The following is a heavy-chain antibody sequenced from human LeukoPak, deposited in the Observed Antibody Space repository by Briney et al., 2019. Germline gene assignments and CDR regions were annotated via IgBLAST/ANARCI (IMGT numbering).Heavy chain of an antibody. J-gene: IGHJ4*02. V-gene: IGHV3-20*01. CDR1: GFTFDDYG. CDR2: INWNGDST. D-gene: IGHD6-19*01. CDR3: ARASGGSGCYTD. Sequence: GGSLRLSCAASGFTFDDYGMSWVRQAPGKGLERVSGINWNGDSTGYADSVKGRFTISRDNAKNSLYLQMNSLRAEDTALYHCARASGGSGCYTDWGQGTLVTVSS.